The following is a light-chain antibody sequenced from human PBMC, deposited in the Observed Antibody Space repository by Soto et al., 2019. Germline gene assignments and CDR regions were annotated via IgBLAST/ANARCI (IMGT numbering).Light chain of an antibody. V-gene: IGLV2-14*01. Sequence: QSALTQPASVSGSPGQSITISCTGTSSDVGGYNYVSWYQQHPGKAPKLMIYDVSNRPSGVSNRFSGSKSGNTASLIISGLQPEDEADYYCSSYTSSSTLVFGGGTKLTVL. CDR2: DVS. CDR1: SSDVGGYNY. J-gene: IGLJ2*01. CDR3: SSYTSSSTLV.